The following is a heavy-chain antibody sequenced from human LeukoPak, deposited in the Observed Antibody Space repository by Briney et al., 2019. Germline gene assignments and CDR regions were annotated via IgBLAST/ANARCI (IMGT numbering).Heavy chain of an antibody. Sequence: ASVKVSCKASGYTFISYYMHWVRQAPGQGLEWMGTINPSGGSTSYAQKFQGRVTMTRDISTSTVYMELSSLRSEDTAVYYCARGVGELSGGRDFDYWGQGTLVTVSS. V-gene: IGHV1-46*01. CDR3: ARGVGELSGGRDFDY. J-gene: IGHJ4*02. D-gene: IGHD3-10*01. CDR2: INPSGGST. CDR1: GYTFISYY.